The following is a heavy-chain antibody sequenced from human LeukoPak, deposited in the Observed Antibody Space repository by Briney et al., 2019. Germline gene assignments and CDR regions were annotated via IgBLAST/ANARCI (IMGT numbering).Heavy chain of an antibody. D-gene: IGHD3-3*01. Sequence: PGGSLRLSCAASGFTFSSYWMSWVRQAPGKGLEWVANIKQDGSEKYYVDSVKGRFTISRDNAKNSLYLQMNSLRAEDTAVYYCARAPSPWRGYYQVYYFDYWGQGSLVTASS. CDR2: IKQDGSEK. CDR1: GFTFSSYW. J-gene: IGHJ4*01. V-gene: IGHV3-7*01. CDR3: ARAPSPWRGYYQVYYFDY.